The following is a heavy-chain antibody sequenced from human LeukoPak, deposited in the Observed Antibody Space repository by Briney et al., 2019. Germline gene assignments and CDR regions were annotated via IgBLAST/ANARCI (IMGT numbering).Heavy chain of an antibody. J-gene: IGHJ4*02. CDR1: GGSISSCCHY. CDR3: ARPYCSSTSCPFDY. V-gene: IGHV4-39*01. D-gene: IGHD2-2*01. CDR2: IYYSGST. Sequence: SETLSLTCTVSGGSISSCCHYWGWIRQPPGKGLEWIGSIYYSGSTYYNPSLKSRVTISVDTSKNQFSLKLSSVTAADTAVYYCARPYCSSTSCPFDYWAREPWSPSP.